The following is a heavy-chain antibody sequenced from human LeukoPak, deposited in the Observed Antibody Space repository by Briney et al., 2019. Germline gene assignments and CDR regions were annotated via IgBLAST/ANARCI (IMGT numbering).Heavy chain of an antibody. CDR1: GYTFTSYG. CDR3: ARDGRGYDPAYYFDY. Sequence: ASVKVSCKASGYTFTSYGISWVRQAPGQGLEWMGWISAYNGNTNYAQKLQGRVTMTTDTSTSTAYMELRSLRSEDTAVYYCARDGRGYDPAYYFDYWGQGTLATVSS. V-gene: IGHV1-18*01. D-gene: IGHD5-12*01. J-gene: IGHJ4*02. CDR2: ISAYNGNT.